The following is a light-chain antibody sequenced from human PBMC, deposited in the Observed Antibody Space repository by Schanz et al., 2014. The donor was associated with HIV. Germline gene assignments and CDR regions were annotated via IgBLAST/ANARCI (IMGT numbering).Light chain of an antibody. CDR2: GAS. CDR1: QIISNS. Sequence: EAVLTQSPATLSVYPGERVTLSCRTTQIISNSLAWYQQRPGQPPRLLLYGASNRATGVPDRYSGSGSGTDFTLTISRLEPEDFAVYYCQQYGSSPATFGQGTKVEIK. V-gene: IGKV3-20*01. CDR3: QQYGSSPAT. J-gene: IGKJ1*01.